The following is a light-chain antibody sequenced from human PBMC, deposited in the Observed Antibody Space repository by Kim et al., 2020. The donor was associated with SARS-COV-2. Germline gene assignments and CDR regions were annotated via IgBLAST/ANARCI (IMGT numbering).Light chain of an antibody. CDR3: NSRESSANHWM. CDR2: GKN. CDR1: SLRSYY. V-gene: IGLV3-19*01. J-gene: IGLJ3*02. Sequence: SSELTQDPAVSVALGQTVKITSQGDSLRSYYASWYQQKPGQAPVLVFYGKNNRPSGIPDRFSGSYSGNTASLTITAAQAEDEADYYCNSRESSANHWMFGGGTKLTVL.